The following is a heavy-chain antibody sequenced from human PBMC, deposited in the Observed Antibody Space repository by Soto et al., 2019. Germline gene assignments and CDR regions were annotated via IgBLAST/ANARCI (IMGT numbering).Heavy chain of an antibody. CDR2: ISAYNGNK. CDR3: ARDPGAASFDF. Sequence: ASVKVSCKASGYTFTSYGISWVRQAPGQGLEWMGWISAYNGNKLYAQKLQGRLTLTTDTSTSTAYMDPTTLRSDDTAVYFCARDPGAASFDFWAQGTLVTVSS. J-gene: IGHJ4*02. D-gene: IGHD2-15*01. CDR1: GYTFTSYG. V-gene: IGHV1-18*01.